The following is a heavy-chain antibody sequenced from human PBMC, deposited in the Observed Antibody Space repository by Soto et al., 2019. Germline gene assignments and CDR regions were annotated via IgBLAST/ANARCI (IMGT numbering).Heavy chain of an antibody. V-gene: IGHV3-11*01. CDR2: ISSSGSTI. J-gene: IGHJ6*03. D-gene: IGHD3-3*01. Sequence: QVQLVESGGGLVKPGGSLRLSCAASGFTFSDYYMSWIRQAPGKGLEWVSYISSSGSTIYYADSVKGRYTISRDNAKNSLYLQMNGLRAEDTAVYYCAGGIFGVVIKEIDYYMDVWGKGTTVTVAS. CDR3: AGGIFGVVIKEIDYYMDV. CDR1: GFTFSDYY.